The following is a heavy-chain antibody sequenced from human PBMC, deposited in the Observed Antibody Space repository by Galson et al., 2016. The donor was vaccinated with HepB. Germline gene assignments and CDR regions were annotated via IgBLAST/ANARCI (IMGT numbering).Heavy chain of an antibody. Sequence: SLRLSCAASGFTVSNNYMSWVRQAPGKGLEWVSVTYSGDTYFADSVRVRFTISTDNSKNTQYLQMNSLRAEDTAVYYCARDQNYWGQGTLVTVSA. CDR1: GFTVSNNY. J-gene: IGHJ4*02. CDR2: TYSGDT. CDR3: ARDQNY. V-gene: IGHV3-53*01.